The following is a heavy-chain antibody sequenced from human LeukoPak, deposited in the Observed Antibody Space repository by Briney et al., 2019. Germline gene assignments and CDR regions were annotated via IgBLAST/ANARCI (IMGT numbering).Heavy chain of an antibody. J-gene: IGHJ4*02. CDR1: GGSISSYY. D-gene: IGHD3-10*01. CDR3: ARDVAYGAFDY. Sequence: SETLSLTCTVSGGSISSYYWSWIRQPPGKGLEWIGYIYYGGSTNYNPSLKSRVTISVDTSKNQFSLKLSSVTAADTAVYYCARDVAYGAFDYWGQGTLVTVSS. V-gene: IGHV4-59*01. CDR2: IYYGGST.